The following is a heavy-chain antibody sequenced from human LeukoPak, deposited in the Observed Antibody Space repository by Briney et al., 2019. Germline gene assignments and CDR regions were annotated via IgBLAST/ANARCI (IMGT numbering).Heavy chain of an antibody. CDR3: ARMATGFYYYYYMDV. CDR1: GYSISSGYY. D-gene: IGHD5-24*01. Sequence: PSETLSLTCAVSGYSISSGYYWGWIRQPPGKGLEWIGSIYHSGSTYYNPSLKSRVTISVDTSKNQFSLKLSSVTAADTAVYYCARMATGFYYYYYMDVWGKGTTVTVSS. CDR2: IYHSGST. V-gene: IGHV4-38-2*01. J-gene: IGHJ6*03.